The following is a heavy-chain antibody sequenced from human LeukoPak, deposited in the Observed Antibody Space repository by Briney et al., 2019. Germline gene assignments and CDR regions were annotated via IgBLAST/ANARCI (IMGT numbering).Heavy chain of an antibody. J-gene: IGHJ4*02. V-gene: IGHV1-18*01. CDR1: GYSENFYG. D-gene: IGHD6-13*01. CDR2: ISAQHGQT. CDR3: ARGSSMLFDY. Sequence: ASVKVSCKTSGYSENFYGITWVRQVAGQGLEWMGWISAQHGQTEYAPNSQDRVTMTTDTSTSTAYMELRSLRSDDTAVYYCARGSSMLFDYWGQGTLVTVSS.